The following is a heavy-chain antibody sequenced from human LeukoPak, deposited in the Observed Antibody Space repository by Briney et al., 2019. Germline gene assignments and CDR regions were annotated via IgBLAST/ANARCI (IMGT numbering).Heavy chain of an antibody. CDR3: AIEYYYDTSDYWGAAFDI. CDR1: GYTFTTYV. D-gene: IGHD3-22*01. Sequence: ASVKVSCKASGYTFTTYVISWGRQATGQGLEWMGWMNPNSGNTGYAPKFQGRVTMTRNTSIFTAYMELSSLRSEDTAVYYCAIEYYYDTSDYWGAAFDIWGQGTMVTVSS. V-gene: IGHV1-8*01. CDR2: MNPNSGNT. J-gene: IGHJ3*02.